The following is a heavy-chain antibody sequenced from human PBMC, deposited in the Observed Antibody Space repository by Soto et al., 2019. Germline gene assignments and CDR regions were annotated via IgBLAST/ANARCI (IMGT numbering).Heavy chain of an antibody. CDR1: GYTFTTYY. Sequence: QVQLMQSGAEVKKPGASVKVSCKASGYTFTTYYMHWVRQAPGQGLEWMGIINPSGGGTNYAQKLQDRGTMTRDTSTRTVDEELRSVRSEETAGYDCARAGRRQQLPSNLDYWGQGTLLTVSS. D-gene: IGHD6-13*01. J-gene: IGHJ4*02. CDR2: INPSGGGT. CDR3: ARAGRRQQLPSNLDY. V-gene: IGHV1-46*01.